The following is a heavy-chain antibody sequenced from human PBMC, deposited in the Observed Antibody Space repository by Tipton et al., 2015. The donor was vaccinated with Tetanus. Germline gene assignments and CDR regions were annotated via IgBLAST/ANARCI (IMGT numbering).Heavy chain of an antibody. D-gene: IGHD5-24*01. CDR3: AREFGLATSLAGYCYYYGMDA. J-gene: IGHJ6*02. V-gene: IGHV4-4*07. Sequence: SLTCTVSGGSISSYYWSWIRQPAGKGLEWIGRIYTSGSTNYNPSLKSRVTMSVDTSKNQFSLKLSSVTAADTAVYYCAREFGLATSLAGYCYYYGMDAWGQGTSVSVSS. CDR1: GGSISSYY. CDR2: IYTSGST.